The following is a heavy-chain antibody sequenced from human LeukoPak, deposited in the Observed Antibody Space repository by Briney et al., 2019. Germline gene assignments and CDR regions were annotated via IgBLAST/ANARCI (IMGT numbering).Heavy chain of an antibody. CDR2: IYYSGSS. J-gene: IGHJ4*02. D-gene: IGHD3-22*01. CDR1: GGSISSSY. Sequence: SETLSLTCTVSGGSISSSYWSWIRQPPGKGLEWIGYIYYSGSSYYSPSLKSRVTISVDTSKNHFSLKLSSVTAADTAVYYCARSDTSGYYYVYWGQGTLVTVSS. CDR3: ARSDTSGYYYVY. V-gene: IGHV4-59*01.